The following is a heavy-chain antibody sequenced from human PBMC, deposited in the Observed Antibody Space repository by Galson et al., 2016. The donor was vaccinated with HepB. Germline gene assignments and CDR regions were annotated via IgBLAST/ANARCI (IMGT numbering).Heavy chain of an antibody. V-gene: IGHV3-53*01. J-gene: IGHJ6*02. CDR2: SYGDGRT. CDR3: ARDPGFRNGMDV. CDR1: GLPVSNDY. Sequence: SLRLSWAAYGLPVSNDYMRWFRQAPGKGLKWVSVSYGDGRTYYAESVKGRFTISRDTSKNTVFLQMNSLRGEDTAVYYCARDPGFRNGMDVWGQGTTVTVS.